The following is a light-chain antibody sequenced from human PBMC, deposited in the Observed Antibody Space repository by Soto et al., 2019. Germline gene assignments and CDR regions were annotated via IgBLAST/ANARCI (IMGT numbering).Light chain of an antibody. Sequence: EIVLTQSPGFLSLSPGERATLSCRASQSVDSSFFAWYQQKPGQAPRLLIYGASKRATGIPARFGGRESGTDLPLNISRLESEDLAVYYCQQYVSSVTFGEGTKVDIK. V-gene: IGKV3-20*01. CDR3: QQYVSSVT. J-gene: IGKJ1*01. CDR1: QSVDSSF. CDR2: GAS.